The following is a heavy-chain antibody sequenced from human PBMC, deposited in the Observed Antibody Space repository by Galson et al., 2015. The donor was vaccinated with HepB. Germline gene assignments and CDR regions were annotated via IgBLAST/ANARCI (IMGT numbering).Heavy chain of an antibody. D-gene: IGHD3-22*01. V-gene: IGHV3-30-3*01. CDR1: GFTFSSYA. Sequence: SLRLSCAASGFTFSSYAMRWVRQAPGKGLEWVAVISYDGSNKYYADSVKGRFTISRDNSKNTLYLQMNSLRAEDTAVYYCAGWKDYYDSSGLTDYWGQGTLVTVSS. CDR2: ISYDGSNK. CDR3: AGWKDYYDSSGLTDY. J-gene: IGHJ4*02.